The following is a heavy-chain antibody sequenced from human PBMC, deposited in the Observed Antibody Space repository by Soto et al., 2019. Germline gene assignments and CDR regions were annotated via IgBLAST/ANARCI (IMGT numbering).Heavy chain of an antibody. CDR1: GDSVSSNIAA. D-gene: IGHD2-21*02. Sequence: PSQTLSLTCAISGDSVSSNIAAWNWIRQSPSRGLEWLGRTYYRSKWYNDYAVSVKGRITINPDTSKNQFSLQLNSVAPEDTAVYYCARDHCGGDCYHVWFDPWGQGTLVTVSS. CDR2: TYYRSKWYN. CDR3: ARDHCGGDCYHVWFDP. V-gene: IGHV6-1*01. J-gene: IGHJ5*02.